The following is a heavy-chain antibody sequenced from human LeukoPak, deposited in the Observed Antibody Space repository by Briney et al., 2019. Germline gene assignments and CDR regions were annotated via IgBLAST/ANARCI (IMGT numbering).Heavy chain of an antibody. J-gene: IGHJ3*02. D-gene: IGHD3-3*01. V-gene: IGHV4-59*01. CDR3: ARGRFLDAFDI. Sequence: SETLSLTCTVSGGSISTYYWSWIRQPPGKGLEWIGYIYYSGSTKYKPSLKSRVTISVDTSKNQFSLKLSSVTAADTAVYYCARGRFLDAFDIWGQGTMVTVSS. CDR1: GGSISTYY. CDR2: IYYSGST.